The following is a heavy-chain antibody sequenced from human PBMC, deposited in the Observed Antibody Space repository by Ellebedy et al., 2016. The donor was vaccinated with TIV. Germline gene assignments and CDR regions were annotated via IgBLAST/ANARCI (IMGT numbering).Heavy chain of an antibody. D-gene: IGHD6-19*01. CDR1: GFSFSTFA. V-gene: IGHV3-23*01. Sequence: GGSLRLSCVASGFSFSTFAMHWVRQAPGKGLEWVSAISNSGDTTYNADSLKARFTISRDNSKNTLYLQVNSLRAEDTAVYYCAKGGGWLYYFDYWGHGTLVTVSS. J-gene: IGHJ4*01. CDR3: AKGGGWLYYFDY. CDR2: ISNSGDTT.